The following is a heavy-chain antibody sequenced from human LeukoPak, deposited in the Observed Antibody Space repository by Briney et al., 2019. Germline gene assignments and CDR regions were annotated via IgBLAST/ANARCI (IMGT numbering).Heavy chain of an antibody. Sequence: GGSLRLSCAASRFIFSSYGMSWVRQAPGKGLEWVSAISGSGAGTYYADSVKGGFTISRDNSKNTLYVQMNSLRAEDTAVYYCARDHYDSSGYHWFDPWGQGTLVTVSS. CDR2: ISGSGAGT. CDR3: ARDHYDSSGYHWFDP. V-gene: IGHV3-23*01. CDR1: RFIFSSYG. D-gene: IGHD3-22*01. J-gene: IGHJ5*02.